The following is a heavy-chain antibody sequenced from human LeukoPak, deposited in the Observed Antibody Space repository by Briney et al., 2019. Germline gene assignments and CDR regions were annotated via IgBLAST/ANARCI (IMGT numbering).Heavy chain of an antibody. D-gene: IGHD6-19*01. V-gene: IGHV4-34*01. J-gene: IGHJ6*03. Sequence: SETLSLTCVVSAGSFSGYYWSWIRHPPGNRLEWIGEINHTGSTNYTPSLKSLVTISVDTSKNQFSLKLSTVTAADTALYYCARLGKAVAGKLYYYYYIDVWAKGTTVTVSS. CDR2: INHTGST. CDR1: AGSFSGYY. CDR3: ARLGKAVAGKLYYYYYIDV.